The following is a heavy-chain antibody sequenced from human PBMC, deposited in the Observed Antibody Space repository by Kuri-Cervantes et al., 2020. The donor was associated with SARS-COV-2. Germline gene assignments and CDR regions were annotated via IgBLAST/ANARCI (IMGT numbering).Heavy chain of an antibody. CDR2: ISAYNGNT. J-gene: IGHJ4*02. Sequence: ASVKVSCKASGYTFTRYGISWVRQAPGQGLEWMGWISAYNGNTNYAQKFQGRVTMTTDTSTSTAYMELRSLRSDDAAVYYCANVPGDGYNWNYSPLFDYWGQGTLVTVSS. D-gene: IGHD1-7*01. V-gene: IGHV1-18*04. CDR3: ANVPGDGYNWNYSPLFDY. CDR1: GYTFTRYG.